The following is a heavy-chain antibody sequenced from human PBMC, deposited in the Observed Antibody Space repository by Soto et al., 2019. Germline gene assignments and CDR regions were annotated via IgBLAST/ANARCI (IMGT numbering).Heavy chain of an antibody. D-gene: IGHD3-10*01. V-gene: IGHV4-39*01. CDR2: IYYSGST. CDR1: GDSISSSSYY. CDR3: VGSNGEYYYYGMDV. J-gene: IGHJ6*02. Sequence: SETLSLTCTVSGDSISSSSYYWGWIRQPPGKGLEWIGSIYYSGSTYYNPSLKSRVTISVDTSKNQFSLKLSSVTAADTAVYYCVGSNGEYYYYGMDVWGQGTTVTVSS.